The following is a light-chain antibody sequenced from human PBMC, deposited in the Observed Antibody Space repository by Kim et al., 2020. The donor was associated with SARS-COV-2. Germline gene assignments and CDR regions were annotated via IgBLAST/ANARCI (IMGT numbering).Light chain of an antibody. CDR1: NTDNTY. CDR3: SSYTRSRTMV. V-gene: IGLV2-14*03. Sequence: PEQSITISCTGTNTDNTYVSWYQKNPGKAPKLIFCDVSNRPSGVSNRFSGSRFGDPASLTISGLQAEDEADYYCSSYTRSRTMVFGGGTQLTVL. J-gene: IGLJ2*01. CDR2: DVS.